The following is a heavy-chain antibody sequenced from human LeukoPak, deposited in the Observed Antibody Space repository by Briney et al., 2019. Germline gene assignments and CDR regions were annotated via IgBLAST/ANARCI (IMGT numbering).Heavy chain of an antibody. CDR3: AAVPGVHYGSGSYYPYLYYYMDV. J-gene: IGHJ6*03. CDR1: GYTLTELS. D-gene: IGHD3-10*01. CDR2: FDPEDGET. V-gene: IGHV1-24*01. Sequence: ASLKVSCKVSGYTLTELSMHWVRQAPGKGLEWMGGFDPEDGETIYAQKFQGRVTMTEDTSTDTAYMELSSLRSEDTAVYYCAAVPGVHYGSGSYYPYLYYYMDVWGKGTTVTISS.